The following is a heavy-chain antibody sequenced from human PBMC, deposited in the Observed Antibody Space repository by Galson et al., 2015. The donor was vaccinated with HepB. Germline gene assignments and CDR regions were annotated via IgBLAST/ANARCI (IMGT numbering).Heavy chain of an antibody. CDR3: ATILLATVEGAFDY. V-gene: IGHV3-66*02. J-gene: IGHJ4*02. Sequence: SLRLSCAASGFTVSSNYMSWVRQAPGKGLEWVSVIYSGGSTYYADSVKGRFTISRDNSKNTLYLQMNSLRAEDTAVYYCATILLATVEGAFDYWGQGTLVTVSS. CDR2: IYSGGST. CDR1: GFTVSSNY. D-gene: IGHD4-23*01.